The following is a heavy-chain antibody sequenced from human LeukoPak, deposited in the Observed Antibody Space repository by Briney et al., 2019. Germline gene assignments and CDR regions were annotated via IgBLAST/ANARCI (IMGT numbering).Heavy chain of an antibody. V-gene: IGHV1-46*01. CDR1: GYTFTSYY. CDR3: ARDGYYYDSSGYQHPLFDY. J-gene: IGHJ4*02. Sequence: ASVKVSCKASGYTFTSYYMHWVRQAPGQGLEWMGIINPSGGSTSYAQKFQGRVTMTRGTSTSTVYMELSSLRSEDTAVYYCARDGYYYDSSGYQHPLFDYWGQGTLVTVSS. D-gene: IGHD3-22*01. CDR2: INPSGGST.